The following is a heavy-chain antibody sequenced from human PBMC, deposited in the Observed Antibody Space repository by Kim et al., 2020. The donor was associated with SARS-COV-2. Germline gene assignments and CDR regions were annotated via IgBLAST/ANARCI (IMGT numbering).Heavy chain of an antibody. CDR3: ARGHPTVPDAFDI. V-gene: IGHV5-51*01. J-gene: IGHJ3*02. D-gene: IGHD4-17*01. Sequence: YSPSFQGQVTISADKSISTAYLQWSSLKASDTAMYYCARGHPTVPDAFDIWGQGTMVTSLQ.